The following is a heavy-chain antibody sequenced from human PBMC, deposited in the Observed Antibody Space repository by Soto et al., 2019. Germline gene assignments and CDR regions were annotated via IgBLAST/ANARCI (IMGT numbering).Heavy chain of an antibody. V-gene: IGHV1-69*02. J-gene: IGHJ4*02. Sequence: SVKVSCKASGGTFSSYTISWVRQAPGQGLEWMGRIIPILGIANYAQKFQGRVTITADKSTSTAYMELSSLRSEDTAVYYCATQPSDCSGGSCYNDYWGQGTLVTVSS. D-gene: IGHD2-15*01. CDR1: GGTFSSYT. CDR3: ATQPSDCSGGSCYNDY. CDR2: IIPILGIA.